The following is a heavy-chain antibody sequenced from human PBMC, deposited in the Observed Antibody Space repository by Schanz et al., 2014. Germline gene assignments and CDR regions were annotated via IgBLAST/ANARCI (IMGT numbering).Heavy chain of an antibody. D-gene: IGHD2-8*02. CDR2: IYHSGNT. CDR1: GFTFSTYAM. V-gene: IGHV4-4*02. CDR3: ARDSLRGATGGYGMDV. Sequence: VQLLDSGGGLVQPGGSLRLSCAASGFTFSTYAMSWVRQPPGKGLEWIGEIYHSGNTNYNASLKSRVTISVDKSKNQFSLKVRSVPAADTAVYYCARDSLRGATGGYGMDVWGQGTTVTVSS. J-gene: IGHJ6*02.